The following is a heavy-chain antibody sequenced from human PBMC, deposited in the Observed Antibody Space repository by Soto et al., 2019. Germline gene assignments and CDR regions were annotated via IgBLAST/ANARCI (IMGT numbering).Heavy chain of an antibody. V-gene: IGHV1-24*01. CDR1: GGTFSSYA. Sequence: GASVKVSCKASGGTFSSYAISWVRQAPGQGLEWMGGFDPEDGETIYAQKFQGRVTMTEDTSTDTAYMELSSLRSEDTAVYYCATAYYYDSSGPKYFDYWGQGTLVTVSS. D-gene: IGHD3-22*01. J-gene: IGHJ4*02. CDR2: FDPEDGET. CDR3: ATAYYYDSSGPKYFDY.